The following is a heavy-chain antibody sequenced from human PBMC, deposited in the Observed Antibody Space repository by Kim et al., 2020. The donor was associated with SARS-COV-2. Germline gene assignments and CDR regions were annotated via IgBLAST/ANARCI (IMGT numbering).Heavy chain of an antibody. J-gene: IGHJ3*02. Sequence: SETLSITCTVSGGSISSGGYYWSWIRQHPGKDLEWIGYIYYSGSTYYNPSLKSRVTISVDTSKNQFSLKLSSVTAADTAVYYCARARITMIVVVNAFDIWGQGTMVTVSS. D-gene: IGHD3-22*01. V-gene: IGHV4-31*03. CDR1: GGSISSGGYY. CDR2: IYYSGST. CDR3: ARARITMIVVVNAFDI.